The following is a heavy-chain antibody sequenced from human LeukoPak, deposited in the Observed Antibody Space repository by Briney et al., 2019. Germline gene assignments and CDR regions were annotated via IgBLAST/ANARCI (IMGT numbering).Heavy chain of an antibody. CDR2: IYPGDSDT. CDR3: ARLTMVRGGYMDV. D-gene: IGHD3-10*01. V-gene: IGHV5-51*01. J-gene: IGHJ6*03. Sequence: GESLKISCKGSGYSFTSYWIGWVRQMPGKGLEWMGIIYPGDSDTRYSPSFQGQVSISADKSISTAYLQWSSLKASDTAMYYCARLTMVRGGYMDVWGKGTTVTISS. CDR1: GYSFTSYW.